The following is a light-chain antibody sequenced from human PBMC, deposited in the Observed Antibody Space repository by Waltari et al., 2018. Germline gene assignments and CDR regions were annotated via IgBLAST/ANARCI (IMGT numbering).Light chain of an antibody. CDR2: GKN. V-gene: IGLV3-19*01. CDR1: SLGNYY. Sequence: SAELTQDPTASVALGQTVTITCQGDSLGNYYVSWFQQKPGQAPLLVVFGKNKRPSGIPGGVAGSRSGDTASLTIPETRAEDEAAYYCCSRDSAGYRLVFGGGTKLTV. J-gene: IGLJ2*01. CDR3: CSRDSAGYRLV.